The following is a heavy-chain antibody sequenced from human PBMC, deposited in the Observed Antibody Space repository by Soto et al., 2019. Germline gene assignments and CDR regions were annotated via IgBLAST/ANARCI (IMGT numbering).Heavy chain of an antibody. V-gene: IGHV1-69*01. CDR2: IIPIFGTA. Sequence: QVQLVQSGAEVKKPGSSVKVSCKASGGTFSSYAISWVRQAPGQGLEWMGGIIPIFGTANYAQKFQGRVTITADESTSTAYMELSSLRSEDTAVYYCARQYYEFWSGYYLGYYYYGMDVWGQGTTVTVSS. J-gene: IGHJ6*02. CDR3: ARQYYEFWSGYYLGYYYYGMDV. D-gene: IGHD3-3*01. CDR1: GGTFSSYA.